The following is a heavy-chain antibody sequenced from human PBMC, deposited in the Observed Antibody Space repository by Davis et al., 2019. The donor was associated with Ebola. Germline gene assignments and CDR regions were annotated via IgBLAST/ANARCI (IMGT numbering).Heavy chain of an antibody. CDR1: GFTFSSYS. V-gene: IGHV3-48*02. CDR2: ISSSSSSI. J-gene: IGHJ6*04. Sequence: PGGSLRLSCVASGFTFSSYSMNWVRQAPGKGLEWVSYISSSSSSIYYVDSVKGRFTISRDNAKNSLYLQMNSLRDEDTAVYYCATSRDGYNNFYYYGMDVWGKGTTVTVSS. CDR3: ATSRDGYNNFYYYGMDV. D-gene: IGHD5-24*01.